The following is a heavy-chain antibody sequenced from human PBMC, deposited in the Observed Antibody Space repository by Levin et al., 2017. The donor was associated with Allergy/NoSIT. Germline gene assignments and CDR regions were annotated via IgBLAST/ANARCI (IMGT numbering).Heavy chain of an antibody. CDR2: IYYSGTT. CDR1: GGSFSSYY. J-gene: IGHJ2*01. Sequence: SETLSLTCTVSGGSFSSYYWSWIRQPPGKGLEWIGYIYYSGTTNCNPSLRSRVTISVDTSKNQFSLKLSSVTAADTAVYYCARAVEWGSSWYHWYFDLWGRGTLVTVSS. D-gene: IGHD6-13*01. CDR3: ARAVEWGSSWYHWYFDL. V-gene: IGHV4-59*01.